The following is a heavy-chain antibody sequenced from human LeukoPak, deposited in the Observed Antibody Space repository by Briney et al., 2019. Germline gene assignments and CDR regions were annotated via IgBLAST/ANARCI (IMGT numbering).Heavy chain of an antibody. D-gene: IGHD6-19*01. V-gene: IGHV3-23*01. J-gene: IGHJ6*02. Sequence: GGSLRLSCAASGFTFSSYAMSWVRQAPGKGLEWVSAISGSGGSTYYADSVKGRFTISRDNSKNTLYLQMNSLRAEDTAVYYCAKTIAVAGRSYYYYGMDVWGQGTTVTVSS. CDR3: AKTIAVAGRSYYYYGMDV. CDR1: GFTFSSYA. CDR2: ISGSGGST.